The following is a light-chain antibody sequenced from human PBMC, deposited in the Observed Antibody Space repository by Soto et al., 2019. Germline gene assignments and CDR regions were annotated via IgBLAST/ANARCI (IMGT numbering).Light chain of an antibody. CDR2: DAS. CDR3: QQHSNWPPIT. J-gene: IGKJ5*01. V-gene: IGKV3-11*01. Sequence: EIGMTQSPATLSVSPVERATLCCRASQSVSSNLAWYQQKPGQAPRLLIYDASDRATGIPGRFSGSGSGTDFTLTISSLEPEDFAVYYCQQHSNWPPITFGQGTRLEI. CDR1: QSVSSN.